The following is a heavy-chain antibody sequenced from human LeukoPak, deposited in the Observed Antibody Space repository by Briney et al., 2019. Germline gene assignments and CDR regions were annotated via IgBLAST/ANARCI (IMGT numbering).Heavy chain of an antibody. CDR2: IYHSGST. CDR1: GGSISSSSYY. J-gene: IGHJ4*02. CDR3: ARGGDGYNWVDY. Sequence: PSETLSLTCTVSGGSISSSSYYWGWIRQPPGKGLEWIGSIYHSGSTYYNPSLKSRVTISVDTSKNQFSLKLSSVTAADTAVYYCARGGDGYNWVDYWGQGTLVTVSS. D-gene: IGHD5-24*01. V-gene: IGHV4-39*07.